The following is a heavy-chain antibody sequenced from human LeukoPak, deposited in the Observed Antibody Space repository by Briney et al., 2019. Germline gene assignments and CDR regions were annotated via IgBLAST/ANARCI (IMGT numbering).Heavy chain of an antibody. J-gene: IGHJ4*02. CDR2: IKSKTDGGTT. CDR3: TTAYSSSWYYFDY. CDR1: GFTFSNAW. V-gene: IGHV3-15*07. D-gene: IGHD6-13*01. Sequence: PGGSLRLSCAVSGFTFSNAWMNRVRQAPGKGLEWVGRIKSKTDGGTTDYAAAVKGRFTISTHDSKNTLYLQMNTLKTEDTAVYYCTTAYSSSWYYFDYWGQGTLVTVSS.